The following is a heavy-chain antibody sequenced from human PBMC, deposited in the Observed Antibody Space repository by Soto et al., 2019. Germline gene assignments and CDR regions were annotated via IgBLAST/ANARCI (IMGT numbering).Heavy chain of an antibody. Sequence: ASVKVSCKASGYSFSFYGINWVRQAPGQGLEWMGWISAYNGNTNYAQKLQGRVTMTTDTSTSTAYMELRSLRSDDTAVYYCARASGSSYWFDPWGQGTLVTVSS. CDR2: ISAYNGNT. V-gene: IGHV1-18*01. J-gene: IGHJ5*02. CDR1: GYSFSFYG. CDR3: ARASGSSYWFDP. D-gene: IGHD1-26*01.